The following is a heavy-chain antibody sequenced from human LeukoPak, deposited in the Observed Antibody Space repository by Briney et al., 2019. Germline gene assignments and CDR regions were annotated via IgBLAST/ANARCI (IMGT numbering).Heavy chain of an antibody. V-gene: IGHV4-39*01. CDR2: IYYSGST. CDR1: GGSISSYY. Sequence: SETLSLTCTVSGGSISSYYWAWIRQPPGKGLEWIGSIYYSGSTYYNPSLKSRVTISVDTSKNQFSLKLSSVAAAETAVYYCARHQTPPHSSGFDYWGQGTLVTVSS. CDR3: ARHQTPPHSSGFDY. J-gene: IGHJ4*02. D-gene: IGHD3-22*01.